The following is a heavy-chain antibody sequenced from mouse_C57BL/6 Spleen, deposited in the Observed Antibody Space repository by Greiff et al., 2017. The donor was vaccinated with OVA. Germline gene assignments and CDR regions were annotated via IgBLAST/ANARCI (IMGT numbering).Heavy chain of an antibody. CDR2: IYPGDGDT. V-gene: IGHV1-82*01. CDR3: ARGLHYFDY. Sequence: QVQLKESGPELVKPGASVKISCKASGYAFSSSWMNWVKQRPGQGLEWIGRIYPGDGDTNYNGKFKGKATLTADKSSSTAYMQLSSLTSEDSAVYFCARGLHYFDYWGQGTTLTVSS. J-gene: IGHJ2*01. CDR1: GYAFSSSW. D-gene: IGHD3-1*01.